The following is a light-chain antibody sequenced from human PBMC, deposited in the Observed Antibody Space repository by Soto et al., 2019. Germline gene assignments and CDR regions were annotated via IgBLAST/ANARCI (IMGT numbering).Light chain of an antibody. J-gene: IGKJ5*01. Sequence: LLTQSPSSLSASVGDRVTITCRASQGIGSYLAWYQQEPGKAPKLLIYAASTLQIGVPSRFSGSGSGTEFTLTISSLQPEDFATYYCQQLGAYPLTFGQGTRLEIK. CDR3: QQLGAYPLT. CDR2: AAS. V-gene: IGKV1-9*01. CDR1: QGIGSY.